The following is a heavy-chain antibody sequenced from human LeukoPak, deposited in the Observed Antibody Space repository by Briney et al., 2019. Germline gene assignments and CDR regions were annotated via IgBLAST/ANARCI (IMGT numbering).Heavy chain of an antibody. V-gene: IGHV3-33*01. Sequence: GGSLRLSCAASGFTFSSYGMHWVRQAPGKGLEWVAVIWYGGSNKYYADSVKGRFTISRDNSKNTLYLQMNSLRAEDTAVYYCARLAAAGHFDYWGQGTLVTVSS. J-gene: IGHJ4*02. CDR1: GFTFSSYG. CDR2: IWYGGSNK. CDR3: ARLAAAGHFDY. D-gene: IGHD6-13*01.